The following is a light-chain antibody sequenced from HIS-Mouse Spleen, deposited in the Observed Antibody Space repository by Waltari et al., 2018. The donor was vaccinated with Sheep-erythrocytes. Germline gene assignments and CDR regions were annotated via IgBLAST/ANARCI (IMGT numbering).Light chain of an antibody. J-gene: IGLJ1*01. CDR1: SSDVGGYNY. Sequence: QSALTQPRSVSGSPGQSVTISCTGTSSDVGGYNYVPWYQQHPGKAPKPMIYDVSKRPSGVPYRFSGSTSGTTASLTISGLQAEDEADYYCCSYAGSYNHVFATGTKVTVL. V-gene: IGLV2-11*01. CDR3: CSYAGSYNHV. CDR2: DVS.